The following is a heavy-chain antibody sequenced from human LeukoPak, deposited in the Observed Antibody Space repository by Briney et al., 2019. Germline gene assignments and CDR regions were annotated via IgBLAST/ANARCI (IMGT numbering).Heavy chain of an antibody. Sequence: GGSLRLSCAASGFTFSSYWMSWVRQAPGKGLEWVANIKQDGSEKYYVDSVKGRFTISRDNAKNSLYLQKNSLKAEDTAVYYCARAGTNFGPPLYYMDVWGKGTTVTVSS. J-gene: IGHJ6*03. V-gene: IGHV3-7*01. CDR2: IKQDGSEK. CDR1: GFTFSSYW. CDR3: ARAGTNFGPPLYYMDV. D-gene: IGHD3-3*01.